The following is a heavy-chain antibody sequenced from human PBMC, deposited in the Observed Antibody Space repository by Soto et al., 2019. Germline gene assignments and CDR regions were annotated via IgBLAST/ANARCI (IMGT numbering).Heavy chain of an antibody. V-gene: IGHV1-58*01. J-gene: IGHJ4*02. CDR2: IAVGSGYT. CDR3: AADATAWQQMVPSDY. CDR1: GFTFTSSA. Sequence: SVKVSCKASGFTFTSSAFQWVRQARGHRLEWIGWIAVGSGYTNYAQRFQDRVTLTRDMSTATTYMELSRLTSEDTAIYYCAADATAWQQMVPSDYWGQGTLVTVSS. D-gene: IGHD2-8*01.